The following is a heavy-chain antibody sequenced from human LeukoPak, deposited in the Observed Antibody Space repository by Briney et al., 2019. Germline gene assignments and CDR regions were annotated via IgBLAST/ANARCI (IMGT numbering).Heavy chain of an antibody. J-gene: IGHJ6*03. Sequence: ASVKVSCKASGYTFTSYGISWVRQAPGQGLEWMGRISAYNGDTKYAQKFQGRVTMTTDPSTNTAYMDLRSLRSDDTAIYYCARVWELQNRFYYYYIGVWGTGTTVIVSS. D-gene: IGHD1-26*01. CDR2: ISAYNGDT. CDR3: ARVWELQNRFYYYYIGV. CDR1: GYTFTSYG. V-gene: IGHV1-18*01.